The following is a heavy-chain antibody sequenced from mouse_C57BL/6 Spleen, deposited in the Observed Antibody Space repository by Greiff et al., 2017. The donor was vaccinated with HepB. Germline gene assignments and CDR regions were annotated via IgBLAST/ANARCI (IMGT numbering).Heavy chain of an antibody. Sequence: VKLVESGAELVRPGASVKLSCKASGYTFTDYYINWVKQRPGQGLEWIARIYPGSGNTYYNEKFKGKATLTAEKSSSTAYMQLSSLTSEDSAVYFCARWGLRYAMDYWGQGTSVTVSS. D-gene: IGHD2-4*01. V-gene: IGHV1-76*01. CDR2: IYPGSGNT. CDR3: ARWGLRYAMDY. J-gene: IGHJ4*01. CDR1: GYTFTDYY.